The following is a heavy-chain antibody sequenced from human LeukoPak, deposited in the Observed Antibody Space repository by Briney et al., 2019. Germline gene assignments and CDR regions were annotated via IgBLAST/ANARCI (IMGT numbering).Heavy chain of an antibody. CDR1: GFTFSSYA. Sequence: PGGSLRLSCAASGFTFSSYAMSWVRQAPGKGLEWVSAISGSGGSTYYADSVKGRFTISRDNSKNTLNLQMNSLRAEDTAVYYCAKWWYYDISGSVDYWGQGTLVTVSS. CDR3: AKWWYYDISGSVDY. J-gene: IGHJ4*02. D-gene: IGHD3-22*01. CDR2: ISGSGGST. V-gene: IGHV3-23*01.